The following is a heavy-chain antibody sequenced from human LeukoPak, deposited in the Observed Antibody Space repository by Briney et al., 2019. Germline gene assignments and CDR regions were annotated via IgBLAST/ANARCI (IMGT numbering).Heavy chain of an antibody. D-gene: IGHD6-25*01. Sequence: GESLKISCKASAYSFTSYWIGWVRQMPGKGLEWMGIIYPGDSDTRYSPSFQDQVTISADNYISTAYLQWSSLKASDTAMYYCARPPAGADAFAIWGQGTMVTVSS. CDR2: IYPGDSDT. V-gene: IGHV5-51*01. J-gene: IGHJ3*02. CDR1: AYSFTSYW. CDR3: ARPPAGADAFAI.